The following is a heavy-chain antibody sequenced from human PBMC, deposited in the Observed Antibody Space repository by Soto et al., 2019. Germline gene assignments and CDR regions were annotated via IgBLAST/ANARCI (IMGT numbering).Heavy chain of an antibody. CDR3: AKDLLGPGRAYGMDV. CDR2: ISYDGSNK. J-gene: IGHJ6*02. V-gene: IGHV3-30*18. CDR1: GFTFSSYG. D-gene: IGHD7-27*01. Sequence: QVQLVASGGGVVQPGRSLRLSCAASGFTFSSYGMHWVRQAPGKGLEWVAVISYDGSNKYYADSVKGRFTISRDNSKNTLYLQMNSLRAEDTAVYYCAKDLLGPGRAYGMDVWGQGTTVTVSS.